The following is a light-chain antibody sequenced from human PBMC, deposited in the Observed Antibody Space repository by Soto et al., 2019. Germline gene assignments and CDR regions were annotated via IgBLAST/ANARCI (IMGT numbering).Light chain of an antibody. J-gene: IGKJ3*01. CDR3: QQYNNWPPFT. CDR2: GAS. Sequence: DIVMTQSPATLSVSPGERATLSCRASQTISSNLSWYQQKPGQTPRLLIYGASTRAAGIPARFSGSGSWTVFTLTITSLQSEDFAVYCCQQYNNWPPFTFGPGTKVDIK. CDR1: QTISSN. V-gene: IGKV3-15*01.